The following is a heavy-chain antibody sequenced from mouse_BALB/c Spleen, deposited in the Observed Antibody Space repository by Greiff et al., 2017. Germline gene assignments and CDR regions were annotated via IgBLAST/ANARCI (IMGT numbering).Heavy chain of an antibody. J-gene: IGHJ3*01. Sequence: QVQLQQSGPGLVQPSQSLSITCTVSGFSLTSYGVHWVRQSPGKGLEWLGVIWSGGSTDYNAAFISRLSISKDNSKSQVFFKMNSLQANDTAIYYCASLDGYYGGAYWGQGTLVTVSA. V-gene: IGHV2-2*02. CDR2: IWSGGST. D-gene: IGHD2-3*01. CDR3: ASLDGYYGGAY. CDR1: GFSLTSYG.